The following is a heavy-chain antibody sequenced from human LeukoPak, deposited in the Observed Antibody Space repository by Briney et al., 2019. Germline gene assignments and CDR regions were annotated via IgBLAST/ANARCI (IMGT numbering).Heavy chain of an antibody. J-gene: IGHJ4*02. D-gene: IGHD5-18*01. CDR1: GFTVSSNY. V-gene: IGHV3-23*01. CDR2: ISGSGGST. CDR3: AKDGTGRIQLWLRVYYFDY. Sequence: GGSLRLSCAASGFTVSSNYMSWVRQAPGKGLEWVSAISGSGGSTYYADSVKGRFTISRDNSKNTLYLQMNSLRAEDTAVYYCAKDGTGRIQLWLRVYYFDYWGQGTLVTVSS.